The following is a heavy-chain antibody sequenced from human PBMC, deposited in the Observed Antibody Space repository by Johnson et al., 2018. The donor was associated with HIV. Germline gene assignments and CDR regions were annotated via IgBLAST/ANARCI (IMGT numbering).Heavy chain of an antibody. Sequence: QVQLVESGGGVVQPGRSLRLSCAASGFTFSSYAMHWVRQAPGKGLEWVAVISYDGSIKYYADSVKGRFTISRDNSKNTLYLQMNSQRAEDTAVYYCAKDTIAGVKGDSLIWGQGTMVTVSS. CDR1: GFTFSSYA. J-gene: IGHJ3*02. V-gene: IGHV3-30*04. CDR3: AKDTIAGVKGDSLI. D-gene: IGHD3-9*01. CDR2: ISYDGSIK.